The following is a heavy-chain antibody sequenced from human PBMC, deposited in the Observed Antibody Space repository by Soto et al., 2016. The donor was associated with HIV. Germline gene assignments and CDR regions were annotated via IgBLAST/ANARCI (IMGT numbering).Heavy chain of an antibody. CDR1: GFIFSDSA. Sequence: EVQLVESGGGLVQPGGPLKLSCAASGFIFSDSAIHWVRQAPGKGLEWVGHIRTKGNNYATAFSASVKGRFTISRDGSKNTAYLQMNSLKTEDTAVYYCARDPYYHYMDVWGKGTTVTVSS. J-gene: IGHJ6*03. CDR2: IRTKGNNYAT. CDR3: ARDPYYHYMDV. V-gene: IGHV3-73*01.